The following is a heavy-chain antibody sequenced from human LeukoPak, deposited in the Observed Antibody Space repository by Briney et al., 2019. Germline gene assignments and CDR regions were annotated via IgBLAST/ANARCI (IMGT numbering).Heavy chain of an antibody. D-gene: IGHD3-10*01. Sequence: GGSLRLSCAASGFTFSSYAMSWVRRAPGKGLEWVSAISSNGGGTFYADSVKGQFTISRDNSQNTLYLQMNSLRAEDTAIYYCVKHYGSGTYYNYLDYWGQGTLVTVSS. CDR3: VKHYGSGTYYNYLDY. V-gene: IGHV3-23*01. J-gene: IGHJ4*02. CDR2: ISSNGGGT. CDR1: GFTFSSYA.